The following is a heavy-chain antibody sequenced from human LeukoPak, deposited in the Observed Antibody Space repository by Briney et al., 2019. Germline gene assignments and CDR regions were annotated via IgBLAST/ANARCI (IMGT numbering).Heavy chain of an antibody. J-gene: IGHJ5*02. CDR1: GGSISSSSDY. CDR2: IFYSGST. Sequence: SETLSLTCTVSGGSISSSSDYWGWIRQPPGKGLEWIGSIFYSGSTYYNPSLKSRVTISVDTSRNQFSLKLSSVTAADTAVYYCARDDVRGFSWGQGTLVTVLS. CDR3: ARDDVRGFS. V-gene: IGHV4-39*02.